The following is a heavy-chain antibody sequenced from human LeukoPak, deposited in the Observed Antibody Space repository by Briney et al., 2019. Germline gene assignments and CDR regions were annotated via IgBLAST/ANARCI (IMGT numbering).Heavy chain of an antibody. V-gene: IGHV4-59*01. J-gene: IGHJ3*02. CDR1: GGSIRSYY. D-gene: IGHD2-8*02. CDR2: IYYSVST. CDR3: ARLGGTGPLAAFDI. Sequence: PSETLSLTCNVSGGSIRSYYWSWLRQPPGKGLEWIGYIYYSVSTNYNPSLKSRVTISVDTSKNQFSLKLSSVTAADTAVYYCARLGGTGPLAAFDIWGQGTMVTVSS.